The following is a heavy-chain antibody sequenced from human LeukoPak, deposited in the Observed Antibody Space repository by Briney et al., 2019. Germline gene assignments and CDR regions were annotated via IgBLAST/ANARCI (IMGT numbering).Heavy chain of an antibody. D-gene: IGHD3-16*02. CDR2: FDPEDGET. CDR3: ATAPPRYPIWNYVWGSYRYAWVY. Sequence: ASVKVSCKVSGYTLTELSMHWVRQAPGKGLEWMGGFDPEDGETINAQKFQGRVTMTEDTSTDTAYMELSSLRSEDTAVYYCATAPPRYPIWNYVWGSYRYAWVYWGQGTLVTVSS. J-gene: IGHJ4*02. V-gene: IGHV1-24*01. CDR1: GYTLTELS.